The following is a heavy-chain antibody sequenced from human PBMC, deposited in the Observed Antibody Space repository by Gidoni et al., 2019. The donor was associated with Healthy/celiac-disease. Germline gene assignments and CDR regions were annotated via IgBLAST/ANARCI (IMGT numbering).Heavy chain of an antibody. V-gene: IGHV3-33*01. J-gene: IGHJ3*02. Sequence: QVQLVESGGGVVQPGRSLRLSCAASGFTFSRYGMNWVRQAPGKGLEWGAVIWYDGSNKYYADSVKGRFTISRDNSKNTLYLQMNSLRAEDTAVYYCARDIFRVTVTTENDAFDIWGQGTMVTVSS. D-gene: IGHD4-17*01. CDR1: GFTFSRYG. CDR2: IWYDGSNK. CDR3: ARDIFRVTVTTENDAFDI.